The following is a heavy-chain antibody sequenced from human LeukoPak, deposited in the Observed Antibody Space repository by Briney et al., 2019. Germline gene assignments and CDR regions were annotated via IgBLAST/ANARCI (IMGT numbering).Heavy chain of an antibody. Sequence: GGSLRLACAASGFTFSNYGMAWVRPVPGQGLQWVSAISDSGSSTYYTASVKGRFTISRDNCKYNLYLQMSSLRAEDTAVYYCSKEAGVAGATWTIDSWGQGTLVTVSS. D-gene: IGHD3/OR15-3a*01. CDR2: ISDSGSST. V-gene: IGHV3-23*01. J-gene: IGHJ4*02. CDR1: GFTFSNYG. CDR3: SKEAGVAGATWTIDS.